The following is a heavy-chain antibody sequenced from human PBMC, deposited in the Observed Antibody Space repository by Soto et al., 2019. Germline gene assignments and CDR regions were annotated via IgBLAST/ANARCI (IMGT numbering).Heavy chain of an antibody. CDR3: AKDFGVVVPAATGYGYYYGMDV. CDR2: ISYDGSNK. D-gene: IGHD2-2*01. CDR1: GFTFSSYG. J-gene: IGHJ6*02. V-gene: IGHV3-30*18. Sequence: PGGSLRLSCAASGFTFSSYGMHWVRQAPGKGLEWVAVISYDGSNKYYADSVKGRFTISRDNSKNTLYLQMNSLRAEDTAVYYCAKDFGVVVPAATGYGYYYGMDVWGQGTTVTVSS.